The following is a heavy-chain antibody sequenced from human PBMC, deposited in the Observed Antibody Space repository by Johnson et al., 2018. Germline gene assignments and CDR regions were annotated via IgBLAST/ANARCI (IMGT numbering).Heavy chain of an antibody. CDR1: GFTFSSYA. CDR2: IGRIGDSI. CDR3: AIKVQGFTPFDY. J-gene: IGHJ4*02. V-gene: IGHV3-23*04. Sequence: EVQLVESGGGLVQPGGSLRLSCAASGFTFSSYAVSWVRQAPGKGLEWVSAIGRIGDSISYAASVKGRFTISRDNSKNTLYLQMNSLKDEDTAIYYCAIKVQGFTPFDYWGQGTLVTVSS. D-gene: IGHD2/OR15-2a*01.